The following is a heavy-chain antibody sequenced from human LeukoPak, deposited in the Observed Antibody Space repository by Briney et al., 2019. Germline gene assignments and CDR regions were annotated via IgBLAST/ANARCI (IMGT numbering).Heavy chain of an antibody. CDR3: ARDRVILASRRHPPTMSYGMDV. CDR1: GITLSNYG. D-gene: IGHD3-22*01. V-gene: IGHV3-7*01. J-gene: IGHJ6*02. Sequence: SGGSLRLSCAVSGITLSNYGMSWVRQAPGKGLEWVANIKQDGSEKYYVDSVKGRFTISRDNAKNSLYLQMNSLRAEDTAVYYCARDRVILASRRHPPTMSYGMDVWGQGTTVAVSS. CDR2: IKQDGSEK.